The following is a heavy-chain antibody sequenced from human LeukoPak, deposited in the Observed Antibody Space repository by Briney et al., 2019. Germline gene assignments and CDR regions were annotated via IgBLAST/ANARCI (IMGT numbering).Heavy chain of an antibody. J-gene: IGHJ4*02. CDR3: ARQSVRAIAIAARPGNYFDY. D-gene: IGHD6-6*01. Sequence: SETLSLTCTVSGGSISSSSYYWGWIRQPPGKGLEWIGSIYYSGNTYYNPSLKSRVTISLDTSKNQFSLKLSSVTAADTAVYYCARQSVRAIAIAARPGNYFDYWGQGTLVTVSS. V-gene: IGHV4-39*01. CDR1: GGSISSSSYY. CDR2: IYYSGNT.